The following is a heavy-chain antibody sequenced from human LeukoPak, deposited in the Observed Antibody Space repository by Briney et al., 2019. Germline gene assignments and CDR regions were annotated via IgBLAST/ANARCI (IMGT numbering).Heavy chain of an antibody. D-gene: IGHD5-24*01. V-gene: IGHV3-66*01. CDR1: GFTVCSNY. CDR3: ARDRGGRDGYNFDY. Sequence: PGGSLRLSCAASGFTVCSNYMSWVRQAPGKGLEWVSVIYSGGSTYYADSVKGRFTISRDISKNTLYLQMNSLRAEDTAVYYCARDRGGRDGYNFDYWGQGTLVTVSS. CDR2: IYSGGST. J-gene: IGHJ4*02.